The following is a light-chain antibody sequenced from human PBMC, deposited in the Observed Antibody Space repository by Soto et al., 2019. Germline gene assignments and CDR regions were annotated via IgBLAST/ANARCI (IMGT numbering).Light chain of an antibody. Sequence: DIQMTQSPSSLYASIGDRITITCRASQSISTYLNWYQQKPGKAPRLLIYGASTLQNGVPSSFSGSGSATDYTLTISSLQPEDFATYYCQQSFITPPPTFGGGTKVEMK. V-gene: IGKV1-39*01. CDR2: GAS. CDR1: QSISTY. CDR3: QQSFITPPPT. J-gene: IGKJ4*01.